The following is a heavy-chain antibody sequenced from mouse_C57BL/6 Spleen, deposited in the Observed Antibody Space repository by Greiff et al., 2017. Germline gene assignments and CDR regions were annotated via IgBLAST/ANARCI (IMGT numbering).Heavy chain of an antibody. V-gene: IGHV1-26*01. CDR3: AREDYYGSKELLFAY. Sequence: EVQLQQSGPELVKPGASVKISCKASGYTFTDYYMNWVKQSHGKSLEWIGDITPNNGGTSYNQKFKGKATLTVDKSSSTAYMELRSLTSEDSAVYYCAREDYYGSKELLFAYWGQGTLVTVSA. CDR1: GYTFTDYY. CDR2: ITPNNGGT. D-gene: IGHD1-1*01. J-gene: IGHJ3*01.